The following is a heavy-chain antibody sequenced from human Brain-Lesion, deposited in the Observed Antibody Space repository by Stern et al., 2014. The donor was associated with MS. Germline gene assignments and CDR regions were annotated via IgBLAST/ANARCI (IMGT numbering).Heavy chain of an antibody. Sequence: VQLVESGPGLVKPSETLSLTCTVAGGSVSSTSYAWAWIRQPPGKGLEWIGTIYYSGNTYYSPSLKSQLTISLDTSKNHFSLQLRSVTAADTAVYYCAGEEDIRYCSGGSCTGNWFDPWGQGTLVTVSS. V-gene: IGHV4-39*02. J-gene: IGHJ5*02. CDR3: AGEEDIRYCSGGSCTGNWFDP. CDR2: IYYSGNT. D-gene: IGHD2-15*01. CDR1: GGSVSSTSYA.